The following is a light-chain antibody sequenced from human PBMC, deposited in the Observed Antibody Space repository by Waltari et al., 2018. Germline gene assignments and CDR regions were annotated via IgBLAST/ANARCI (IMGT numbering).Light chain of an antibody. CDR3: SSYTSSSTYVV. CDR1: SSDGGGYNY. J-gene: IGLJ2*01. V-gene: IGLV2-14*01. CDR2: DVS. Sequence: QSALTQPASVTGSPGQSITISCTGTSSDGGGYNYVSWYQQHPGKAPKRMIYDVSNRPSGGSNRFSGSKSGNTASLTISGRQAEDEADDYCSSYTSSSTYVVFGGGTKLTVL.